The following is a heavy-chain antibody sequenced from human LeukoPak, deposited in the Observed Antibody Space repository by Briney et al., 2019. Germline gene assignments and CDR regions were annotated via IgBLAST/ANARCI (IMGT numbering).Heavy chain of an antibody. CDR1: GGSISSSSYY. V-gene: IGHV4-39*07. CDR2: IYYSGST. Sequence: SETLSLTCTVSGGSISSSSYYWGWIRQPPGKGLEWIGSIYYSGSTYYNPSLKSRVTISVDTPKNQFSLKVSSVTAADTAVYYCARDGGSAAAGELDYWGQGTLVTVSS. J-gene: IGHJ4*02. CDR3: ARDGGSAAAGELDY. D-gene: IGHD6-13*01.